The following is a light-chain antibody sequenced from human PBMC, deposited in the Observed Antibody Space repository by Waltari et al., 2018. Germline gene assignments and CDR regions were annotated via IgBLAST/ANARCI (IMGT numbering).Light chain of an antibody. Sequence: SYDLTQPPSVSVSPGQTASITCSGHELGIRFVCWYQQKPGQSPILVIYRNGRRPSGIPVGFSGSNSGNTATLTISGTQAVDETDYYCQAWDRGTWGVFGGGTRLTVL. J-gene: IGLJ3*02. V-gene: IGLV3-1*01. CDR3: QAWDRGTWGV. CDR2: RNG. CDR1: ELGIRF.